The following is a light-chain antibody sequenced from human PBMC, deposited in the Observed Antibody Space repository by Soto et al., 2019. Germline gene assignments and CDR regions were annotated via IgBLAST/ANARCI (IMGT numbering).Light chain of an antibody. CDR1: QSVSSY. CDR2: AAS. CDR3: QQYGRSRPVT. J-gene: IGKJ5*01. Sequence: IVLTQSPATLSLSPGERATLSCRASQSVSSYLAWYHQNPGQAPRLLIYAASSGATGIPARFRGSGSGTDFTLTISRLETEDSSVYYCQQYGRSRPVTFGQGTRLEIK. V-gene: IGKV3-20*01.